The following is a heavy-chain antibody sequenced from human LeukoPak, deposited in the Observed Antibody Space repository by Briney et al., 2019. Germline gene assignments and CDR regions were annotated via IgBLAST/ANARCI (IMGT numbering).Heavy chain of an antibody. D-gene: IGHD3-22*01. CDR1: GFSFSNYW. Sequence: GGSLRLSCAASGFSFSNYWMGWVRQAPGKGLEWVGRIKSKTDGGTTDYAAPVKGRFTISRDDSKNTLYLQMNSLKTEDTAVYYCTTRRGYYDSSGYYYEGYWGQGTLVTVSS. CDR3: TTRRGYYDSSGYYYEGY. CDR2: IKSKTDGGTT. V-gene: IGHV3-15*01. J-gene: IGHJ4*02.